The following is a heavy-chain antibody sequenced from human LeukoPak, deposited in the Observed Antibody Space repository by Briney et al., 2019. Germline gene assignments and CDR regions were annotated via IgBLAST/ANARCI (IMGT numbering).Heavy chain of an antibody. Sequence: GGSLRLSCAASGFTFSSYSMNWVRQAPGKGLEWVSYISSSSSTIYYADSVKGRFTISRDNAKNSLYLQMNSLRDEDTAVYYCARTPYCGGDCYSLYYFDYWGQETLVTVSS. J-gene: IGHJ4*02. CDR1: GFTFSSYS. D-gene: IGHD2-21*02. V-gene: IGHV3-48*02. CDR3: ARTPYCGGDCYSLYYFDY. CDR2: ISSSSSTI.